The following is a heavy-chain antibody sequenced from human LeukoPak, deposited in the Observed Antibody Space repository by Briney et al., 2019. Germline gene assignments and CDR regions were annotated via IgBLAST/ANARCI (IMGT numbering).Heavy chain of an antibody. J-gene: IGHJ4*02. CDR3: ARGAGRSGSDY. V-gene: IGHV3-11*01. CDR1: GFSLSDHY. Sequence: PGGSLRLSRAASGFSLSDHYMTWVRQAPGKGLEWLSYISGSGSDIDYAGSVKGRFTISRDNAKNSLYLQMNILRAEDTAVYYCARGAGRSGSDYWGQGTLVTVSS. D-gene: IGHD6-19*01. CDR2: ISGSGSDI.